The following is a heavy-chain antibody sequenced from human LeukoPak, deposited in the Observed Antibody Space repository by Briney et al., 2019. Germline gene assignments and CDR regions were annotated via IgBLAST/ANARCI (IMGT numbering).Heavy chain of an antibody. Sequence: GGSLRLSCAASGFTFDDYAMHWVRQAPGKGLEWVSLISWDGGSTDYADSVKGRFTISRDNSKKSLYLQMNSVRAEDTALYYCAKDSLAVAGESYFDYWGQGTLVTVSS. V-gene: IGHV3-43D*03. J-gene: IGHJ4*02. CDR2: ISWDGGST. D-gene: IGHD6-19*01. CDR1: GFTFDDYA. CDR3: AKDSLAVAGESYFDY.